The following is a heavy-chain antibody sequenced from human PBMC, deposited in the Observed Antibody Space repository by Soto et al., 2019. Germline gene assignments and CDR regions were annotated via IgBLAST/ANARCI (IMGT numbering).Heavy chain of an antibody. CDR3: AKDIRASSLTTYGDWFDP. V-gene: IGHV3-23*01. Sequence: GGSLRLSCAASGFTFSSYSMSWVRQAPGKGLEWVSAISGSGGSTYYADSVKGRFTISRDNSKNTLYLQMNSLRAEDTAVYYCAKDIRASSLTTYGDWFDPWGQGTLVTVSS. CDR1: GFTFSSYS. J-gene: IGHJ5*02. D-gene: IGHD4-17*01. CDR2: ISGSGGST.